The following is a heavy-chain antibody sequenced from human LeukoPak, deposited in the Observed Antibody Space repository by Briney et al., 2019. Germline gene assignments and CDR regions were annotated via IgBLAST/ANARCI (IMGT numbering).Heavy chain of an antibody. CDR2: IRYDGSNK. J-gene: IGHJ3*02. Sequence: GSLRLSFAASGFTFSSYSISWGRQAPGKGLEGVAFIRYDGSNKYYADSVKGRFTISRDNSKNTLYLQMNSLRAEDTAVYYCAKDRRYWYYYDSSGYTNSDAFDIWGQGTMVTVSS. CDR3: AKDRRYWYYYDSSGYTNSDAFDI. CDR1: GFTFSSYS. D-gene: IGHD3-22*01. V-gene: IGHV3-30*02.